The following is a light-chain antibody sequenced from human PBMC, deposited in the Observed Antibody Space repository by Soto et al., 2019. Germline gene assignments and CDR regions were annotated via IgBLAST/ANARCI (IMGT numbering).Light chain of an antibody. J-gene: IGKJ2*01. Sequence: EIVLTQSPGTLSLSPGERATLSCRASQSVSSSYLAWYQQKPGQAPRLLIYGASSRATGIPDRFSGSGSGTDFTLTISRLEPEDFAVYYCQQYGNSPPKYTFGQGTKVDIK. CDR2: GAS. V-gene: IGKV3-20*01. CDR1: QSVSSSY. CDR3: QQYGNSPPKYT.